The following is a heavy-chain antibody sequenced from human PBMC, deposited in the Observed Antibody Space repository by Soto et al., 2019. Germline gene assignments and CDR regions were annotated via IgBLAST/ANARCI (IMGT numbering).Heavy chain of an antibody. CDR1: GFTFSSYA. J-gene: IGHJ6*03. CDR3: AKCQDYQLQHSYYYYYMDV. Sequence: EVQLLESGGGLVQPGGSLRLSCAASGFTFSSYAMSWVRQAPGKGLEWVSAISGSGGSTYYADSVKGRFTLSRDNSKNTLYLQMNSLRAEDTALYYCAKCQDYQLQHSYYYYYMDVWGKGTTVTVSS. D-gene: IGHD2-2*01. CDR2: ISGSGGST. V-gene: IGHV3-23*01.